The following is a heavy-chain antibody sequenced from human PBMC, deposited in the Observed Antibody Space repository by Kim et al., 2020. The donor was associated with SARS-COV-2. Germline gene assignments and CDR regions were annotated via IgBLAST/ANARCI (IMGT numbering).Heavy chain of an antibody. CDR2: ISSSSSYI. D-gene: IGHD3-10*01. V-gene: IGHV3-21*01. Sequence: GGSLRLSCAASGFTFSSYSMNWVRQAPGKGLEWVSSISSSSSYIYYADSVKGRFTISRDNAKNSLYLQMNSLRAEDTAVYYCARDPNYYGSGSYYYYGMDVWGQGTTVTVSS. CDR1: GFTFSSYS. CDR3: ARDPNYYGSGSYYYYGMDV. J-gene: IGHJ6*02.